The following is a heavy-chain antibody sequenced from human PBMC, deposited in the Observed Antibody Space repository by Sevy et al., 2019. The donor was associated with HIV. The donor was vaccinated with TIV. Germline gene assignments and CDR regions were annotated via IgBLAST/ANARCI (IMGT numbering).Heavy chain of an antibody. CDR3: AGHSDNSDILPGYYPFDY. D-gene: IGHD3-9*01. Sequence: ASVKVSCKASGYTFTSDYMHWVRQAPGQGLEWMGIINPSGGSTSYAQKFQGRVTMTRDTSTSTVYMELGGLTSEDTAVYYSAGHSDNSDILPGYYPFDYWGQGTPVTVSS. V-gene: IGHV1-46*01. CDR2: INPSGGST. J-gene: IGHJ4*02. CDR1: GYTFTSDY.